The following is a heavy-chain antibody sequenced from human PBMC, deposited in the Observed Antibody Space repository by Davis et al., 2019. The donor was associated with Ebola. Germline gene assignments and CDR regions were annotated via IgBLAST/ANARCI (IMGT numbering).Heavy chain of an antibody. D-gene: IGHD3-10*01. Sequence: SETLSLTCAVSGGSITDGYSWSWVRQPPGKGLEWIGYIYHSGSTFYNPSLKSRVTISVDRSKNQFSLNLSSVTAADTAVYYCTSYNFFGSGSYLRYWGQGTLVTVSS. V-gene: IGHV4-30-2*01. CDR2: IYHSGST. J-gene: IGHJ4*02. CDR1: GGSITDGYS. CDR3: TSYNFFGSGSYLRY.